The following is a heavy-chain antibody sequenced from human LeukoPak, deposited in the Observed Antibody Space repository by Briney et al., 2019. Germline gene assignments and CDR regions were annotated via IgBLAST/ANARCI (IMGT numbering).Heavy chain of an antibody. Sequence: SQTLSLTCAISGDSVSSNSAAWNWIRQSPSRGLEWLGRTYYRSKWYNDFAVSVKSRIAINPDTSKNQFSLQLTSVTPEDTAVHYCARVSSSWSPSLSVTHYFDSWGQGALVTVSS. CDR3: ARVSSSWSPSLSVTHYFDS. J-gene: IGHJ4*02. D-gene: IGHD6-6*01. V-gene: IGHV6-1*01. CDR2: TYYRSKWYN. CDR1: GDSVSSNSAA.